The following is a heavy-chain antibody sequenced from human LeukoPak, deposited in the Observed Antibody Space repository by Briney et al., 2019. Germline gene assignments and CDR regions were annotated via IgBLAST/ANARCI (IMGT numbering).Heavy chain of an antibody. CDR1: GYAFSGTGWY. V-gene: IGHV1-2*02. CDR3: ARDGPAQMVDLDY. J-gene: IGHJ4*02. D-gene: IGHD3-10*01. CDR2: IHPNNGDT. Sequence: SVKVSFKASGYAFSGTGWYLYWLRQAPGQGLECMGWIHPNNGDTAYAQKFEGRVAMTRDTSISTAYMELRRLRPDDTAVYFCARDGPAQMVDLDYWGQGTLVTVSS.